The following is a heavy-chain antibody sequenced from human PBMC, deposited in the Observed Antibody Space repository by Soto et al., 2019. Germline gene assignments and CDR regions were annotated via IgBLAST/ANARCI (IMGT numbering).Heavy chain of an antibody. Sequence: GESLKISCKGSGYSFTSYWIGWVRQMPGKGLEWMGIIYPGDSDTRYSPSFQGQVTISADKSISTAYLQWSSLKASDTAMYYCASTSIAAAGKDYNRFDPWGQGTLVTVSS. CDR1: GYSFTSYW. CDR2: IYPGDSDT. D-gene: IGHD6-13*01. J-gene: IGHJ5*02. CDR3: ASTSIAAAGKDYNRFDP. V-gene: IGHV5-51*01.